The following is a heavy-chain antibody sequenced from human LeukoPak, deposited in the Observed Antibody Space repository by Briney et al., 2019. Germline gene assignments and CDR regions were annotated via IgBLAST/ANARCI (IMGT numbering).Heavy chain of an antibody. CDR1: GGSFSGYY. CDR3: ASAMIGVPDDAFDT. V-gene: IGHV4-34*01. J-gene: IGHJ3*02. Sequence: NPSETLSLTCAVYGGSFSGYYWSWIRQPPGKGLEWIGEINHSGSTNYNPSLKSRVTISVDTSKNQFSPKLSSVTAADTAVYYCASAMIGVPDDAFDTWGQGTMVTVSS. CDR2: INHSGST. D-gene: IGHD3-22*01.